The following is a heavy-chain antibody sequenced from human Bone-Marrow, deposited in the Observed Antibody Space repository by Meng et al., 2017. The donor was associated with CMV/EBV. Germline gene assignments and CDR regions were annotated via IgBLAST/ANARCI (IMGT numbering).Heavy chain of an antibody. CDR1: GFTFSSYG. V-gene: IGHV3-21*01. Sequence: GESLKISCAASGFTFSSYGMHWIRQAPGKGLEWVSSISSSSSYIYYADSVKGRFTISRDNAKNSLYLQMNSLRAEDTAVYYCARDQDSYYDFWSGYYRSNYYFDYWGQGTRVTVSS. CDR2: ISSSSSYI. CDR3: ARDQDSYYDFWSGYYRSNYYFDY. D-gene: IGHD3-3*01. J-gene: IGHJ4*02.